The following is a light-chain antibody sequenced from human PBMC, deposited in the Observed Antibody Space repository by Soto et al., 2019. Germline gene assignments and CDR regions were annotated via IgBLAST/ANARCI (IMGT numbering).Light chain of an antibody. CDR1: SSDIGTYNF. J-gene: IGLJ3*02. V-gene: IGLV2-23*01. CDR2: ESS. Sequence: QSALTQPASVSGSPGQSIAISCTGSSSDIGTYNFVSWYQQHPGQAPKLMIYESSKRPSGISSRFSGSRSGNTASLTISGLQADDEADCYCYSPAGGLMWVFGGGTKLTVL. CDR3: YSPAGGLMWV.